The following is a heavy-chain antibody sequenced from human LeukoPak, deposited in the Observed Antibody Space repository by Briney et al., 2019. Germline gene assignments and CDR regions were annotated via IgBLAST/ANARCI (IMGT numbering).Heavy chain of an antibody. CDR1: GFTFSSYA. D-gene: IGHD3-3*01. J-gene: IGHJ4*02. CDR2: ISGSGGST. CDR3: AKDFGWSGDFVGGPFDY. Sequence: GGSLRLSCAASGFTFSSYAMSWVRQAPGKGLEWVSAISGSGGSTYYADSVKGRFTISRDNSKNTLYLQMNSLRAEDTAVYYCAKDFGWSGDFVGGPFDYWGQGTLVTVSS. V-gene: IGHV3-23*01.